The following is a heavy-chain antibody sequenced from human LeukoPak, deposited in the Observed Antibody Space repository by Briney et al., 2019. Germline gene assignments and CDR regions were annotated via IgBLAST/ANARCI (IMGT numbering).Heavy chain of an antibody. CDR2: TSSSDPGT. Sequence: GGSLRLSCVASGFRLSSYAMSWVRQAPGKGLEWISATSSSDPGTYYADSVRGRFTISRDNSKNTLYLQMNSLRAEDAAIYYCARAPVTSCRGAFCYPFDYWGQGTRVTVSS. CDR3: ARAPVTSCRGAFCYPFDY. D-gene: IGHD2-15*01. V-gene: IGHV3-23*01. CDR1: GFRLSSYA. J-gene: IGHJ4*02.